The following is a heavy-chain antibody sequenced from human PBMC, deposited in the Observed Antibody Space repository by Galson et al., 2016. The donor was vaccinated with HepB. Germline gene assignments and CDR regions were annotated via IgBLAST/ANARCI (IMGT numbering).Heavy chain of an antibody. CDR1: GFTFSSHG. CDR3: AREMRGSTFGGVIVVQESYYYYGLDV. D-gene: IGHD3-16*02. CDR2: IWYGDVNIK. Sequence: SLRLSCAASGFTFSSHGMHWVRQAPGKGLEWLAVIWYGDVNIKVYADSVKGRFTISRDNPKKIVYLQMNSLRAEDTAVYPCAREMRGSTFGGVIVVQESYYYYGLDVWGQGTTVAVSS. J-gene: IGHJ6*02. V-gene: IGHV3-33*01.